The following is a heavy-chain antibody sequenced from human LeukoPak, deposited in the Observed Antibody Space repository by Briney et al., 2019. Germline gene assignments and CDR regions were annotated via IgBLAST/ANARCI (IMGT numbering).Heavy chain of an antibody. CDR1: GFTVSSNY. J-gene: IGHJ4*02. Sequence: GGSLRLSCVASGFTVSSNYMSWVRQAPGKGLEWVSVIYSAGSTYYADSVKGRFTISRDNSKNTLYLQMNSLRAEDTAVYYCAKSYYDSSGYCFDYWGQGTLVTVSS. CDR2: IYSAGST. CDR3: AKSYYDSSGYCFDY. V-gene: IGHV3-53*01. D-gene: IGHD3-22*01.